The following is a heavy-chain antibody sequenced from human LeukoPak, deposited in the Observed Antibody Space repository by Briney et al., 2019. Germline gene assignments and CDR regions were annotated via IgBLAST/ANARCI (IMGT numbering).Heavy chain of an antibody. V-gene: IGHV1-8*03. CDR3: AKCSAMVRGVMHYYYYMDV. Sequence: ASVKVSCKASGYTFTSHDINWVRQATGQGLEWMGWMNPNSGNTGYAQKFQGRVTFTRNTSISTAYMELSSLRAEDTAVYYCAKCSAMVRGVMHYYYYMDVWGKGTTVTISS. CDR2: MNPNSGNT. J-gene: IGHJ6*03. D-gene: IGHD3-10*01. CDR1: GYTFTSHD.